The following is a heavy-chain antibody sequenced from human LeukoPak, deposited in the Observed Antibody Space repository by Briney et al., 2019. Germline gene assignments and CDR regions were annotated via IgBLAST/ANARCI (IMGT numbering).Heavy chain of an antibody. Sequence: PARSLRLSCAASAFTFSDYYMSWIRQAQGKGLEWVSYISSSGSTIYYADSVKGRFTISRDNAKNSLYLQMNSLRAEDTAVYYCARDRRDYGSGSYYDYWGQGTLVTVSS. J-gene: IGHJ4*02. CDR2: ISSSGSTI. D-gene: IGHD3-10*01. V-gene: IGHV3-11*01. CDR3: ARDRRDYGSGSYYDY. CDR1: AFTFSDYY.